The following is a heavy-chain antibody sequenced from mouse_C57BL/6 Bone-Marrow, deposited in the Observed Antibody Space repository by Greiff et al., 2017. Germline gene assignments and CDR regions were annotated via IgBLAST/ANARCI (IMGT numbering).Heavy chain of an antibody. CDR1: GYTFTSYW. D-gene: IGHD1-1*01. CDR3: ARGEYYGSSLAWFAY. V-gene: IGHV1-55*01. Sequence: QVQLQQPGAELVKPGASVKMSCKASGYTFTSYWITWVKQRPGQGLEWIGDIYPGSGSTNYNEKCKSKATLTVDTSSSTAYMQLSSLTSEDSAVYYCARGEYYGSSLAWFAYWGQGTLVTVSA. CDR2: IYPGSGST. J-gene: IGHJ3*01.